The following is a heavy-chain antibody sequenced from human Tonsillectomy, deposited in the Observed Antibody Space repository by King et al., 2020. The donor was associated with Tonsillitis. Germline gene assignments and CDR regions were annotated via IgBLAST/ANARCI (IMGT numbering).Heavy chain of an antibody. J-gene: IGHJ4*02. Sequence: VQLQESGPGLVKPSQTLSLTCAVSGGSISSGGYSWSWIRQPPGKGLEWIGYIYYSGSTYYNPSLKSRVTISVDTSKNQFSLKLSSVTAADPAVYYCASLDSSNYYFDYWGQGTLVTVSS. CDR1: GGSISSGGYS. CDR3: ASLDSSNYYFDY. CDR2: IYYSGST. D-gene: IGHD3-22*01. V-gene: IGHV4-30-4*07.